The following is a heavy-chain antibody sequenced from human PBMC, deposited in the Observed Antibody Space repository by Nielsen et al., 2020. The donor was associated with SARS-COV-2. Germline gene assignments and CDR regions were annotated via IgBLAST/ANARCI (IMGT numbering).Heavy chain of an antibody. J-gene: IGHJ4*02. V-gene: IGHV4-39*02. Sequence: SETLSLTCTVSGGSISSSSYYWGWIRQPPGKGLEWIASIHYSGKTYYNPSLKSRVTIAVDTSKNNFSLKMTSVTAADSAMYYCARRRSSGSRKDTYFDYWGLGTLVTVSS. D-gene: IGHD3-10*01. CDR2: IHYSGKT. CDR1: GGSISSSSYY. CDR3: ARRRSSGSRKDTYFDY.